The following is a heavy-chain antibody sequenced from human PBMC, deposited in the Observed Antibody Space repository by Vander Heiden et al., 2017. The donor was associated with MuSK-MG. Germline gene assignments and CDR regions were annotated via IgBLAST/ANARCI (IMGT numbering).Heavy chain of an antibody. CDR3: ASFPRTDAFDI. CDR1: GFHFSSYS. Sequence: EVQLVESGGGLVKPGGSLRLSCAASGFHFSSYSMNWVRQAPGRGLELVSSISSSSSYIYYADSVKGRFTISRDNAKNSLYLQMNSLSAEDTAVYYCASFPRTDAFDIWGQGTMVTVSS. V-gene: IGHV3-21*01. CDR2: ISSSSSYI. J-gene: IGHJ3*02.